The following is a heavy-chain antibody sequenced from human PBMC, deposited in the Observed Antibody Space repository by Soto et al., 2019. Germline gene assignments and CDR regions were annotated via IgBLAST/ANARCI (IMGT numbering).Heavy chain of an antibody. Sequence: GGSLRLSCVASGFTFSSYAMSWVRQAPGKGLEWVSAISGSDGSTYYADSVKGRFTISRDNSKNTLYLQMNSLRAEDTAVYYCAKDRAWEQWLDDAEYFQHWGQGTLVTVSS. J-gene: IGHJ1*01. CDR2: ISGSDGST. D-gene: IGHD6-19*01. V-gene: IGHV3-23*01. CDR1: GFTFSSYA. CDR3: AKDRAWEQWLDDAEYFQH.